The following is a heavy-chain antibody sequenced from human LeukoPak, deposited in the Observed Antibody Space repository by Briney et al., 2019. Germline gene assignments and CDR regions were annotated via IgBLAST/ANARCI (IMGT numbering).Heavy chain of an antibody. CDR2: IRYDGSNK. CDR1: GFTFSSYG. V-gene: IGHV3-30*02. Sequence: GGSLRLSCAASGFTFSSYGMHWVRQAPGKGLEWVAFIRYDGSNKYYADSVKGRFTISRDNSKNTLYLQMNSLRAEDTAVYYCAREKWLVPYYYYGMDVWGQGTTVTVSS. CDR3: AREKWLVPYYYYGMDV. D-gene: IGHD6-19*01. J-gene: IGHJ6*02.